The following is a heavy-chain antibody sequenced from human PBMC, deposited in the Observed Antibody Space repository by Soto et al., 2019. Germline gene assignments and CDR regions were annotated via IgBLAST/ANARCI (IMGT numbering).Heavy chain of an antibody. Sequence: ASVKVSCKASGYTFTSYAMHWVRQAPGQRLDWMGWINAGNGNTRYSQKFQGRVTITRDTSASTAYMELSSLRSEDTVVYYCARSPVAGITGTSRSFDPWGQGTLVTVSS. CDR3: ARSPVAGITGTSRSFDP. J-gene: IGHJ5*02. V-gene: IGHV1-3*01. CDR1: GYTFTSYA. CDR2: INAGNGNT. D-gene: IGHD1-7*01.